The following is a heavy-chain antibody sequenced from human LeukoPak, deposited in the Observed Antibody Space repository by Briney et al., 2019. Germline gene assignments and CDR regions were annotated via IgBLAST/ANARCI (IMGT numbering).Heavy chain of an antibody. CDR3: ARTTMVRGTYYMDV. J-gene: IGHJ6*03. CDR2: IYYSGST. D-gene: IGHD3-10*01. V-gene: IGHV4-59*01. CDR1: GGSISSYY. Sequence: TSETLSLTCTVSGGSISSYYWSWIRQPPGKGLEWIGYIYYSGSTNYNPSLKSRVTISVDTSKNQFSLKLSSVTAADTAVYYCARTTMVRGTYYMDVWGKGTTVTISS.